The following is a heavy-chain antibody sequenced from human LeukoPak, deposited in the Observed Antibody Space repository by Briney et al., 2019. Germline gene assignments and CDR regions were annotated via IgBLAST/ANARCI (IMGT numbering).Heavy chain of an antibody. V-gene: IGHV4-38-2*02. CDR2: IHHSGST. CDR1: GYSINSGYY. D-gene: IGHD3-9*01. J-gene: IGHJ4*02. Sequence: SETLSLTCTVSGYSINSGYYWGWIRQPPGKGLEWIGSIHHSGSTYYNPSLQSRVTISVDTSNNQFSLKLNSVTAADTAVYHCARDQYLDVLTGDRRYYFDYWGQGALVTVSS. CDR3: ARDQYLDVLTGDRRYYFDY.